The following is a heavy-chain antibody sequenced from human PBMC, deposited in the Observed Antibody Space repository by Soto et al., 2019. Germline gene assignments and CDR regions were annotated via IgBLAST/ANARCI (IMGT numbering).Heavy chain of an antibody. CDR1: GGTFSSYA. V-gene: IGHV1-69*13. CDR3: FRDRYCSGGSCYPDDAFDI. J-gene: IGHJ3*02. Sequence: GASVKVSCKASGGTFSSYAISWVRQAPGQGLEWMGGIIPIFGTANYAQKFQGRVTITADESTSTAYMELSSLRSEDTAVYYCFRDRYCSGGSCYPDDAFDIWGQGTMVTVSS. CDR2: IIPIFGTA. D-gene: IGHD2-15*01.